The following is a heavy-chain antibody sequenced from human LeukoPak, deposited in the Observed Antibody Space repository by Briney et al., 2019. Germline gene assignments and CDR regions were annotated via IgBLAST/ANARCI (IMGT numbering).Heavy chain of an antibody. D-gene: IGHD2-2*01. CDR1: GFAFDEHG. J-gene: IGHJ4*02. Sequence: GGSLRLSCTASGFAFDEHGMSWVRQVPGEGLEWVSGINWSGGSTGYADPLRGRFTISRDNAKNSLYLQMDSLRAEDTALYYCVRAPITSPFYFDYWGQGTLVTVSS. CDR2: INWSGGST. CDR3: VRAPITSPFYFDY. V-gene: IGHV3-20*04.